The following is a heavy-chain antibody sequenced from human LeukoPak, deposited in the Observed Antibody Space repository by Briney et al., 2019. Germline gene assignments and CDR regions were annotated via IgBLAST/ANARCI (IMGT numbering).Heavy chain of an antibody. CDR1: GFTFDDYG. CDR3: AREGCSSTGCYSAY. V-gene: IGHV3-20*04. D-gene: IGHD2-2*01. Sequence: GGSLRLSCAASGFTFDDYGMSWVRQAPGKGLEWVSGINWNGGSTGYADSVKGRFTISRDNAKNSLYLQMNSLRAEDTALYYCAREGCSSTGCYSAYWGQGTLVTVSS. CDR2: INWNGGST. J-gene: IGHJ4*02.